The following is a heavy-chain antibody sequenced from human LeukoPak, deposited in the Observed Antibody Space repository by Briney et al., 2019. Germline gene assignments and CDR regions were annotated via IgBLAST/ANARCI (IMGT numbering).Heavy chain of an antibody. CDR2: MNPNSGNT. J-gene: IGHJ5*02. Sequence: ASVKVSCKASVYTFTSYDINWVRQATGQGLEWMGWMNPNSGNTGYAQKFQGRVTITRNTSISTAYMELSSLRSEDTAVYYCARVARITIFGVVILGNNWSAPWGQGTLVTVS. CDR1: VYTFTSYD. D-gene: IGHD3-3*01. CDR3: ARVARITIFGVVILGNNWSAP. V-gene: IGHV1-8*03.